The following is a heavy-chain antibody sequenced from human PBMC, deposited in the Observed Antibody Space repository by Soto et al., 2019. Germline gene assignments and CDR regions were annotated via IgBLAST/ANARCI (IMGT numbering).Heavy chain of an antibody. V-gene: IGHV3-74*01. CDR3: AREAVVISGYYGMDV. CDR1: GFTFSSYW. D-gene: IGHD2-15*01. Sequence: GGSLRLSCAASGFTFSSYWMLWVRQGPGKGLVWVSRINSDGSSISYADSVKGRFTISRDNAKNTLYLQMNSLRAEDTAVYFCAREAVVISGYYGMDVWGQGTTVTVSS. J-gene: IGHJ6*02. CDR2: INSDGSSI.